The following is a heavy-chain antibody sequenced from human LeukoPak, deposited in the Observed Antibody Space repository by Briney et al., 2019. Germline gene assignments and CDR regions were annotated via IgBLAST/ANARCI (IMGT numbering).Heavy chain of an antibody. CDR3: ARGRGDSSSGLPDY. V-gene: IGHV4-34*01. J-gene: IGHJ4*02. D-gene: IGHD6-6*01. Sequence: PSETLSLTCAVYGRSFSGYYWSWIRQPPGKGLEGIGEINHSGSTNYNPSLKSRVTISVDTSKNQFSLKLSSVTAADTAVYYCARGRGDSSSGLPDYWGQGTLVTVSS. CDR2: INHSGST. CDR1: GRSFSGYY.